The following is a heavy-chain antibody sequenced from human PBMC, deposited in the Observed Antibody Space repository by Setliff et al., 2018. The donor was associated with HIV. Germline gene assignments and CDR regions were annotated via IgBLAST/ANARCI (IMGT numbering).Heavy chain of an antibody. CDR2: INHGGST. D-gene: IGHD3-3*01. CDR3: ARGRDYTGSWFRPFYLDF. V-gene: IGHV4-34*01. J-gene: IGHJ4*01. CDR1: GGSFSAYH. Sequence: SETLSLTCAVYGGSFSAYHWSWIRQTPGKGLEWLGEINHGGSTAYNLALESRVSMSIDTSKNQFSLKLTSVTAADTAIYYCARGRDYTGSWFRPFYLDFWGHGNLVTVSS.